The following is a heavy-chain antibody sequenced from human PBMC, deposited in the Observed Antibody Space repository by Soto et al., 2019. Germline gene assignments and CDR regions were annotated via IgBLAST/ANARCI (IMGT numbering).Heavy chain of an antibody. D-gene: IGHD1-7*01. CDR1: GGSISSSSSY. V-gene: IGHV4-31*03. CDR3: ARETRIFYYYYMDV. CDR2: IYSSANT. J-gene: IGHJ6*03. Sequence: SETLSLTCTVSGGSISSSSSYWGWIRQRPGKGLEWLGYIYSSANTYYNPSLESRITISVDTSKNQFSLKLSSVTAADTAVYYCARETRIFYYYYMDVWGKGTTVTVSS.